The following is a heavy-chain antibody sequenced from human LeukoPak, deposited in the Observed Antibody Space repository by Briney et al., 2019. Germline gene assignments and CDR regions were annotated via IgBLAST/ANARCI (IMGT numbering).Heavy chain of an antibody. D-gene: IGHD3-10*01. Sequence: GGSLRLSCAASGFTFSSYAMHWLRQAPGKGLEYVSAISSNGGSTYYANSVKGRFTISRDNSKNTLYLQMGSLSAEDMAVYYCARDSGDDASDIWSQGTMVTVSS. CDR3: ARDSGDDASDI. J-gene: IGHJ3*02. V-gene: IGHV3-64*01. CDR2: ISSNGGST. CDR1: GFTFSSYA.